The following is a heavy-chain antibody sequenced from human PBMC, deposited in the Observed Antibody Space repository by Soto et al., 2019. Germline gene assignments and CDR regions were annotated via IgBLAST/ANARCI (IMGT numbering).Heavy chain of an antibody. V-gene: IGHV3-30-3*01. CDR2: ISYDGSNK. CDR3: ARAERGWLKDAFDI. Sequence: QVQLVESGGGVVQPGRSLRLSCAASGFTFSSYAMHWVRQAPGKGLEWVAVISYDGSNKYYADSVKGRFTISRDNSKNTLYLQMNSLRAEDTSVYYCARAERGWLKDAFDIWGQGTMCTVSS. J-gene: IGHJ3*02. CDR1: GFTFSSYA. D-gene: IGHD6-19*01.